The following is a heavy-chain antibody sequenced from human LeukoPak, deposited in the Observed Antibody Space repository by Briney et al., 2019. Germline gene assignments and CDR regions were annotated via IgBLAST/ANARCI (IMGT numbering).Heavy chain of an antibody. CDR2: FDPEDGET. V-gene: IGHV1-24*01. CDR1: GYTLTELS. D-gene: IGHD5-12*01. J-gene: IGHJ3*02. CDR3: ATSRPYSGYDLAAFDI. Sequence: ASVKVSCKVSGYTLTELSMHRVRQAPGKGLEWMGGFDPEDGETIYAQKFQGRVTMTEDTSTDTAYMELSSLRSEDTAVYYCATSRPYSGYDLAAFDIWGQGTMVTVSS.